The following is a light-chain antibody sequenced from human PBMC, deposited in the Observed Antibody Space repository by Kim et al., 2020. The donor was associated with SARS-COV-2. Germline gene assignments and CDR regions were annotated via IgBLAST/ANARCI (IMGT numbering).Light chain of an antibody. CDR3: QQLIKWPRT. V-gene: IGKV3-11*01. J-gene: IGKJ4*01. CDR2: DVS. CDR1: QTVGRY. Sequence: IVLTQSPATLSLSPGERATLSCRASQTVGRYLAWYQQKPGQAPRLVIYDVSNRATGIPARFSGSGSGTDFTLTISSLDPEDFAVYYCQQLIKWPRTVGGGTKVEIK.